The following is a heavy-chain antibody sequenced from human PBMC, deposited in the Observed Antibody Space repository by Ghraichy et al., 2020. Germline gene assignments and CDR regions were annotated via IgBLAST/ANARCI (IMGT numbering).Heavy chain of an antibody. J-gene: IGHJ4*02. CDR3: ARPGFSGCGDCYWAFDY. Sequence: GESLNISCKGSGYSFTSYWIGWVRQMPGKGLEWMGIIYPGDSDTRYSPSFQGQVTISADKSISTAYLQWSSLKASDTAMYYCARPGFSGCGDCYWAFDYWGQGTLVTVSS. V-gene: IGHV5-51*01. D-gene: IGHD2-21*02. CDR2: IYPGDSDT. CDR1: GYSFTSYW.